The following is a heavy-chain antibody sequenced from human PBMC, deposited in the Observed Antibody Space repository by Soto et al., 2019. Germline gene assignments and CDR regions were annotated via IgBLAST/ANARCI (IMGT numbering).Heavy chain of an antibody. CDR1: GGSISTYY. J-gene: IGHJ1*01. Sequence: QVQLQESGPGLVKPSETLSLTCTVSGGSISTYYWSWIRQPPGKGLEWIGYFHYSGSTNYNPSPKSRVTMSVDTSKNQSSLKLSSVTAADTAVYYCARHSWLQLLPQYWGQGTLVTVSS. D-gene: IGHD5-12*01. CDR3: ARHSWLQLLPQY. CDR2: FHYSGST. V-gene: IGHV4-59*08.